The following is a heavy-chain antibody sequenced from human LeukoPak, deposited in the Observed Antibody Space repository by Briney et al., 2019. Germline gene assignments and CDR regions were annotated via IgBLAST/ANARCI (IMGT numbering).Heavy chain of an antibody. CDR1: GFTFSSYD. D-gene: IGHD4-17*01. CDR3: AMGFDYGDYVVSFDY. Sequence: GGSLRLSCAASGFTFSSYDMNWLRQAPGKGLEWVSAISGSGGSTYYADSVKGRFTISRDNSKNTLYLQMNSLRAEDTAVYYCAMGFDYGDYVVSFDYWGQGTLVTVSS. CDR2: ISGSGGST. J-gene: IGHJ4*02. V-gene: IGHV3-23*01.